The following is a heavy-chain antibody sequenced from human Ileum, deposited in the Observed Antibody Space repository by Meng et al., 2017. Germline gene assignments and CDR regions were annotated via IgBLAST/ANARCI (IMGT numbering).Heavy chain of an antibody. CDR3: ARFCSGGSCPDY. Sequence: SETLSLTCTVSGDSITSYYWTWIRQPPGKGLEWVGYIHYPGSTNYNPSLESRVSISIDTSMNQFSLKLTSVTAADTAMYYCARFCSGGSCPDYWGQGKLVTV. CDR1: GDSITSYY. CDR2: IHYPGST. J-gene: IGHJ4*02. D-gene: IGHD2-15*01. V-gene: IGHV4-59*01.